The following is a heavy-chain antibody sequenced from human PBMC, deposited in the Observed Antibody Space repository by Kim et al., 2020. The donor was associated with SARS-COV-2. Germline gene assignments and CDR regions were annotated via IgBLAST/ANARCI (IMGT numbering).Heavy chain of an antibody. D-gene: IGHD3-3*01. CDR2: IYYSGST. V-gene: IGHV4-31*03. CDR3: ARGDLGWSDY. Sequence: SETLSLTCTVSGGSISSGGYYWSWIRQHPGKGLEWIGYIYYSGSTYYNPSLKSRVTISVDTSKNQFSLKLSSVTAADTAVYYCARGDLGWSDYWGQGTLVTVSS. J-gene: IGHJ4*02. CDR1: GGSISSGGYY.